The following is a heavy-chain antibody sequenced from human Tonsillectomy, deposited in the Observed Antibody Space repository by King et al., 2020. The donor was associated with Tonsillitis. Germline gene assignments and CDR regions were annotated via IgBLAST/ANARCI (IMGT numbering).Heavy chain of an antibody. CDR3: ARERITMIVVVNDAFDI. Sequence: VQLVESGGGLVKPGGSLRLSCAASGFTFSDYYMSWIRQAPGKGLEWGSYISSRGSTIYYADSVKGRFTISRDNAKKSLYLQMNSLRAEDTAVYYCARERITMIVVVNDAFDIWGQGTMVTVSS. CDR1: GFTFSDYY. V-gene: IGHV3-11*01. CDR2: ISSRGSTI. D-gene: IGHD3-22*01. J-gene: IGHJ3*02.